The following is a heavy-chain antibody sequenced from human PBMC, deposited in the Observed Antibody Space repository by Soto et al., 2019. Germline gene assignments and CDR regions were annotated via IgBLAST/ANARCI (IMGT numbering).Heavy chain of an antibody. J-gene: IGHJ4*02. Sequence: SETLSLTCAVYGGSFSGYYWSWIRQTPGKGLEWIGEINHSGSTNYNPSLKSRVTISVDTSKNQFSLKLSSVTAADTAVYYCARGRYYDSSFDYWGQGTLVTVSS. CDR2: INHSGST. CDR3: ARGRYYDSSFDY. V-gene: IGHV4-34*01. D-gene: IGHD3-22*01. CDR1: GGSFSGYY.